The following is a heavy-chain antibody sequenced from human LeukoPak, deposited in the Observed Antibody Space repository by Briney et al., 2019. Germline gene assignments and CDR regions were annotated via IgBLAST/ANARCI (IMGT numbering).Heavy chain of an antibody. Sequence: GGSLRLSCAASGFTFDDYAMHWVRQAPGKGLEWVSGISWNSGSIGYADPVKGRFTISRDNAKNSLYLQMNSLRAEDTALYYCAKDIRRFGFSYGPPIFDYWGQGTLVTVSS. J-gene: IGHJ4*02. CDR2: ISWNSGSI. V-gene: IGHV3-9*01. CDR1: GFTFDDYA. D-gene: IGHD5-18*01. CDR3: AKDIRRFGFSYGPPIFDY.